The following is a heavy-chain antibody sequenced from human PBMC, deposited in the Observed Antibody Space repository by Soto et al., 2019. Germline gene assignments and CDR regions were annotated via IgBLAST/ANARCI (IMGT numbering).Heavy chain of an antibody. CDR2: IYYSGST. CDR3: ARHAGCSGGSCYYYYGMDV. CDR1: GGSISSSSYY. J-gene: IGHJ6*02. Sequence: SETLSLTCTVSGGSISSSSYYWGWIRQPPGKGLEWIGSIYYSGSTYYNPSLKSRFTISVDTSKNQFSLKLSSVTAADTAVYYCARHAGCSGGSCYYYYGMDVWGQGTTVTVSS. D-gene: IGHD2-15*01. V-gene: IGHV4-39*01.